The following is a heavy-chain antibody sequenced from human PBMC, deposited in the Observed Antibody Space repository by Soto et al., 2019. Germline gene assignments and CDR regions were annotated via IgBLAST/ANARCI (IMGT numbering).Heavy chain of an antibody. CDR3: AREFPAYCSSTSCYVSEALFSYAFDI. CDR1: GGNFSSYT. CDR2: IIPILGIA. J-gene: IGHJ3*02. D-gene: IGHD2-2*01. V-gene: IGHV1-69*08. Sequence: QVQLGQSGAEVKKPGSSVKVSCKASGGNFSSYTISWVRQAPGQGLEWMGRIIPILGIANYAKKFQGRDTIPAKFSRSIANMELGCTSAADMAVSCCAREFPAYCSSTSCYVSEALFSYAFDIWGQGTMVTVSS.